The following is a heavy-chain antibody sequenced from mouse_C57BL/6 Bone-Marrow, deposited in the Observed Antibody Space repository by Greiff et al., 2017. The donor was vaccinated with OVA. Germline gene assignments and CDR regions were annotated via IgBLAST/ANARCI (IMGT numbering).Heavy chain of an antibody. J-gene: IGHJ4*01. CDR1: GFTFSDYY. V-gene: IGHV5-12*01. Sequence: EVQGVESGGGLVQPGGSLKLSCAASGFTFSDYYMYWVRQTPEKRLEWVAYISNGGGSTYYPDTVKGRFTISRDNAKNTLYLQMSRLKSEDTAMYYCARRVLRGAMDYWGQGTSVTVSS. CDR3: ARRVLRGAMDY. D-gene: IGHD1-1*01. CDR2: ISNGGGST.